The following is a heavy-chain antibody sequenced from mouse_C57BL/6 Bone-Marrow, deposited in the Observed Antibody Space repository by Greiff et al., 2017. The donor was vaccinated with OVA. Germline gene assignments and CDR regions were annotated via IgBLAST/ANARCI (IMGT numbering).Heavy chain of an antibody. CDR3: ARSGGAYDYDGGTVFDY. V-gene: IGHV1-18*01. Sequence: EVQLQQSGPELVKPGASVKIPCKASGYTFTDYNMDWVKQSHGKSLEWIGDINPNNGGTIYNQKFKGKATLTVDKSSSTAYTELRSLTSEDTAVYYCARSGGAYDYDGGTVFDYWGQGTTLTVSS. D-gene: IGHD2-4*01. J-gene: IGHJ2*01. CDR2: INPNNGGT. CDR1: GYTFTDYN.